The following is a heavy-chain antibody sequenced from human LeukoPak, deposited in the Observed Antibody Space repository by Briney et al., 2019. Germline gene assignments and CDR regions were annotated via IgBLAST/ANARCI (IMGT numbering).Heavy chain of an antibody. V-gene: IGHV3-23*01. D-gene: IGHD3-22*01. J-gene: IGHJ4*02. CDR2: ISGSGGRT. Sequence: GGSLRISCAASGFTFSSYAMSWVRQAPGKGLEWVSAISGSGGRTYYADSVKGRFTISRDNSKNTLYLQMNSLRAEDTAVYYCATQGEYYDSSGYQFPFDYWGQGTLVTVSS. CDR1: GFTFSSYA. CDR3: ATQGEYYDSSGYQFPFDY.